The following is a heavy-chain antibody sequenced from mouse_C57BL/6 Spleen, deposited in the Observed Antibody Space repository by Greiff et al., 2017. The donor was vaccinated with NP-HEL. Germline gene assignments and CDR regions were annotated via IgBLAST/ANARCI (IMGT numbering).Heavy chain of an antibody. J-gene: IGHJ1*03. Sequence: QVQLQQSGAELARPGASVKLSCKASGYTFTSYGISWVKQRTGQGLEWIGEIYPRSGNTYYNEKFKGKATLTADKSSSTAYMELRSLTSEDSAVYFCARVEGLLLNWYFDVWGTGTTVTVSS. V-gene: IGHV1-81*01. CDR1: GYTFTSYG. CDR2: IYPRSGNT. CDR3: ARVEGLLLNWYFDV. D-gene: IGHD2-3*01.